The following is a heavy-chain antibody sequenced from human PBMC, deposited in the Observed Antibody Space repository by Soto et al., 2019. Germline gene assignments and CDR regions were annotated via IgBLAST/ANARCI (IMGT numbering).Heavy chain of an antibody. CDR3: ARAPGYSSGWYSFPRFDP. CDR1: GYTFTSYG. V-gene: IGHV1-18*01. CDR2: ISAYNGNT. J-gene: IGHJ5*02. Sequence: EASVKVSCKASGYTFTSYGISWVRQAPGQGLEWMGWISAYNGNTNYAQKLQGRVTMTTDTSTSTAYMELRSLRSDDTAVYYCARAPGYSSGWYSFPRFDPWGQGTLVTVSS. D-gene: IGHD6-19*01.